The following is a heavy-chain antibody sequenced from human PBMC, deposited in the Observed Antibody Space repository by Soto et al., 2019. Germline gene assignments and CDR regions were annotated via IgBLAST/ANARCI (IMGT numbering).Heavy chain of an antibody. CDR2: IYPGDSDT. CDR3: ARSPMIAWYYFDY. Sequence: TGESLKISCKGSGYSFTSYWIGWVRQMPGKGLEWMGIIYPGDSDTRYSPSFQGQVTISADKSISTAYLQWSSLKASDTAMYYCARSPMIAWYYFDYWGQGTLVTVSS. CDR1: GYSFTSYW. J-gene: IGHJ4*02. D-gene: IGHD3-22*01. V-gene: IGHV5-51*01.